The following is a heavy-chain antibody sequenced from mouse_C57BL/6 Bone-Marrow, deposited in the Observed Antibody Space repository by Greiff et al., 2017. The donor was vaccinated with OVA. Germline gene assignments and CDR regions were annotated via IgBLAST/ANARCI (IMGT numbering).Heavy chain of an antibody. Sequence: VKLVESGPGLVAPSQSLSITCTVSGFALTSYGVSWVRQPPGKGLEWLGVIWGDGSTNYHSALISRLSISKDNSKSQVFLKLNSLHTDDTATYYCAIPEYYASSAWFAYWGEETLVTVSA. CDR1: GFALTSYG. CDR2: IWGDGST. D-gene: IGHD1-1*01. CDR3: AIPEYYASSAWFAY. V-gene: IGHV2-3*01. J-gene: IGHJ3*01.